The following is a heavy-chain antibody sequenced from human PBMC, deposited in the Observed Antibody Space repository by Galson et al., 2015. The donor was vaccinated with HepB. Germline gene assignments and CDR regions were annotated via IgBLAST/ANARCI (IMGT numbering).Heavy chain of an antibody. CDR3: ARCANYYGSRNYYNDY. V-gene: IGHV1-18*04. J-gene: IGHJ4*02. Sequence: SVKVSCKASGSTFTTYGISWVRQAPGQGLEWMGWISAYNGNTNYAQKFQSRVTMTTHTSTNTAYMELRSLRYDDTAVYYCARCANYYGSRNYYNDYWGQGTLVTVSS. CDR1: GSTFTTYG. D-gene: IGHD3-10*01. CDR2: ISAYNGNT.